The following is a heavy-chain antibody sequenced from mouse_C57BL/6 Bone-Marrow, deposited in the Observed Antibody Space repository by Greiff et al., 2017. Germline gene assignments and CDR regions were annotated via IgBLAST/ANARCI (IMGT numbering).Heavy chain of an antibody. CDR1: GYTFTSYW. J-gene: IGHJ3*01. CDR2: LDPSDSYT. CDR3: AIISYDYDGFAY. V-gene: IGHV1-69*01. Sequence: VQLQQPGAELVMPGASVKLSCKASGYTFTSYWMHWVKQRPGQGLEWIGELDPSDSYTNYNQKFKGKSPLTVDKSSSTAYMQLSSLTSEDSAVYYCAIISYDYDGFAYWGQGTLVTVSA. D-gene: IGHD2-4*01.